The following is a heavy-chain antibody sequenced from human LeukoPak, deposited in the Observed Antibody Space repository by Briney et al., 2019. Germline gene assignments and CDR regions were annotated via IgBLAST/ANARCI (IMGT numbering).Heavy chain of an antibody. CDR1: GFNFSSYA. V-gene: IGHV3-30*18. D-gene: IGHD2-2*01. CDR3: AKGSCSSTTCLKTD. J-gene: IGHJ4*02. CDR2: ISYDGIDK. Sequence: GGSLRLSCAASGFNFSSYAMHWVRQTPGKGLEWVAVISYDGIDKYYADPVKGRFNITRDNSKNTLYLQMNSLKSEDTAVYYCAKGSCSSTTCLKTDWGQGAPVTVSS.